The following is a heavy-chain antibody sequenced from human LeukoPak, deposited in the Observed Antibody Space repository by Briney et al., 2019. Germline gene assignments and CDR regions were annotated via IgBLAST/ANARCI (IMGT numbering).Heavy chain of an antibody. CDR3: ARGDSSGYYRYYYYGMDV. V-gene: IGHV1-8*01. CDR1: GYTFTSYD. J-gene: IGHJ6*02. Sequence: ASVKVSCKASGYTFTSYDINWVRQATGQGLEWMGWMNPNSGNTGYAQKFQGRVTMTRNTSISTAYMELSSLRSEDTAVYYCARGDSSGYYRYYYYGMDVRGQGTTVTVSS. CDR2: MNPNSGNT. D-gene: IGHD3-22*01.